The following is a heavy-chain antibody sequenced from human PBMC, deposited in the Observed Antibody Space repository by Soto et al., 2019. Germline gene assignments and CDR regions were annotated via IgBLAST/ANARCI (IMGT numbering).Heavy chain of an antibody. V-gene: IGHV5-51*01. Sequence: PGESLKISCKGSGYSFTSYWIGWVRQMPGKGLEWMGIIYPGDSDTRYSPSFQGQVTISADKSISTAYLQWSSLKASDTAMYYCASAYSSSFGYYYYGMDVWGQRTTVTVSS. D-gene: IGHD6-13*01. CDR2: IYPGDSDT. CDR3: ASAYSSSFGYYYYGMDV. J-gene: IGHJ6*02. CDR1: GYSFTSYW.